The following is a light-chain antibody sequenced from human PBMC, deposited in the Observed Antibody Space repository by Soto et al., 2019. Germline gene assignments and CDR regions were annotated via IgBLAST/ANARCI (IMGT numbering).Light chain of an antibody. Sequence: ETVLTQSPDTLSLSPGERATLSCRASQSVSSTYLAWYQQKPGQPPRLIIYGASSRATGIPDRFSGSGSGTDFTLTISRLEPEDCAVYYCQQFGSSPRTFGQGTKLEIK. J-gene: IGKJ2*01. CDR3: QQFGSSPRT. CDR2: GAS. V-gene: IGKV3-20*01. CDR1: QSVSSTY.